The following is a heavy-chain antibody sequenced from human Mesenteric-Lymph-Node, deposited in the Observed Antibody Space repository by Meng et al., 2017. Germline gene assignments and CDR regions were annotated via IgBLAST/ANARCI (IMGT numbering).Heavy chain of an antibody. D-gene: IGHD1/OR15-1a*01. J-gene: IGHJ4*02. V-gene: IGHV3-30*07. CDR1: GFTFSSYA. CDR2: ISYDGSNK. CDR3: ARNQEQPLDY. Sequence: GESLKISCAASGFTFSSYAMHWVRQAPGKGLEWVAVISYDGSNKYYADSVKGRFTISRDNAKNSLYLQMNILRAEDTAVYYCARNQEQPLDYWGQGTLVTVSS.